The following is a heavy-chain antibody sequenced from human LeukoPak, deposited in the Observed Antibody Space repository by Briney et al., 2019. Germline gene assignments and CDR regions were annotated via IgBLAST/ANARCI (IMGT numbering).Heavy chain of an antibody. J-gene: IGHJ4*02. Sequence: PSETLSLTCTVSGGSVSSDYWSWIRQPPEKGLEWIGFIYYSGSTNYNPSLKSRVTISVDTSKNQFSLKLSSVTAADTAVYYCARTHRRYCSSTSCYVLDYWGQGTLVTVSS. CDR1: GGSVSSDY. CDR2: IYYSGST. CDR3: ARTHRRYCSSTSCYVLDY. V-gene: IGHV4-59*02. D-gene: IGHD2-2*01.